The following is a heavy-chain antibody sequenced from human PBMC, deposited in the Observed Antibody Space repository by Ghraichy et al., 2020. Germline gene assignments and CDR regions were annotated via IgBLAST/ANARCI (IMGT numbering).Heavy chain of an antibody. J-gene: IGHJ5*02. CDR1: GGSISSYY. V-gene: IGHV4-4*09. CDR3: VRRVPQSWFDP. CDR2: IYTSGST. D-gene: IGHD2-2*01. Sequence: SETLSLTCIVSGGSISSYYWSWIRQPPGKGLEWIGYIYTSGSTNYNPSLKSRVTLSVDTSKNQFSLKLSSVTAADTAVYYCVRRVPQSWFDPWGQGTLVTVSS.